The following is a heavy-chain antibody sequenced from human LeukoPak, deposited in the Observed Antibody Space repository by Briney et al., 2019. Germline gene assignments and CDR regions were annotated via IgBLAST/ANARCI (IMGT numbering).Heavy chain of an antibody. CDR1: GFTFSSYA. D-gene: IGHD3-22*01. J-gene: IGHJ2*01. CDR2: ISGSGGST. V-gene: IGHV3-23*01. CDR3: AKDTYYYDSSGYWYFDL. Sequence: GGSLRLSCAASGFTFSSYAMSWVRQAPGKGLEWVSAISGSGGSTYYADSVKGRFTISRDNSKNTLYLQMNSLRAEDTAVYYCAKDTYYYDSSGYWYFDLWGRGTLVTVPS.